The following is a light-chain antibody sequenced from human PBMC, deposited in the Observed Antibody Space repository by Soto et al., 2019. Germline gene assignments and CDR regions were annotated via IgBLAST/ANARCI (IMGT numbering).Light chain of an antibody. CDR1: SSDVGGYNH. Sequence: QSALTQPASVSGSPGQSITISCTGTSSDVGGYNHVSWYQQYPGKAPKVIIYELSNRPSGISNRFSGSKSGNTASLTISGLQAEDEADYYCSSYTSSSTLLYVFGTGTKLPS. V-gene: IGLV2-14*01. CDR3: SSYTSSSTLLYV. J-gene: IGLJ1*01. CDR2: ELS.